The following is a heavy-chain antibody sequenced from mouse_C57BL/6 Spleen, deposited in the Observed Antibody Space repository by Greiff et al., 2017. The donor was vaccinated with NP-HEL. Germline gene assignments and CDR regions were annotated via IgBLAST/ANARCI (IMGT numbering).Heavy chain of an antibody. CDR3: ATSYYDYDDDAWFAY. CDR1: GFSLTSYA. D-gene: IGHD2-4*01. Sequence: QVQLQQSGPGLVAPSQSLSITCTVSGFSLTSYAISWVRQPPGKGLEWLGVIWTGGGTNYNSALKSRLSISKDNSKSQVFLKMNSLQTDDTARYYCATSYYDYDDDAWFAYWGQGTLVTVSA. CDR2: IWTGGGT. V-gene: IGHV2-9-1*01. J-gene: IGHJ3*01.